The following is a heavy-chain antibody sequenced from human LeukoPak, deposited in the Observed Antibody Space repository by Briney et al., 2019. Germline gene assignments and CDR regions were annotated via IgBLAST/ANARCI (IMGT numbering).Heavy chain of an antibody. Sequence: SETLSLTCTVSGGSISSSSYYWGWIRQPPGKGLEWIGSIYYSGSTYYNPSLKSRVTISVDTSKNQFSLKLSSVTAADTAVYYCARDKYYYGSGSYYSDYYYYYMDVWGKGTTVTISS. V-gene: IGHV4-39*07. CDR3: ARDKYYYGSGSYYSDYYYYYMDV. D-gene: IGHD3-10*01. CDR1: GGSISSSSYY. J-gene: IGHJ6*03. CDR2: IYYSGST.